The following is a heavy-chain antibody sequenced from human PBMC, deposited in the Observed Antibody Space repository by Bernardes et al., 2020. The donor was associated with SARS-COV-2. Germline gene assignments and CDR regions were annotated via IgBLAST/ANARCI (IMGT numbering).Heavy chain of an antibody. Sequence: SESLSLTCTVSGGSISSSSYYWGWLRQPPGKGLEWIGSIYYSGSTYYNPSLKSRVTISVDTSKNQFSLKLSSVTAADTAVYYCARQDGWFGELFGVYYYGMDVWGQGTTVTVSS. CDR1: GGSISSSSYY. CDR3: ARQDGWFGELFGVYYYGMDV. D-gene: IGHD3-10*01. J-gene: IGHJ6*02. V-gene: IGHV4-39*01. CDR2: IYYSGST.